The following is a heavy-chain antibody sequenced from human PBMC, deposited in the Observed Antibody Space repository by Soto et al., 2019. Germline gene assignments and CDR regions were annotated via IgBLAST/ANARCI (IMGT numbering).Heavy chain of an antibody. Sequence: PSETLSLTCTVSGGSISSNYWTWIRQPPGKGLEWIGYVYNSGSTNCNPFLKSRVTISEDTSKSQFSLKVNSMTAADTAVYYCARYRREAVAGYTLDNWGQGILVTVSS. V-gene: IGHV4-59*01. CDR1: GGSISSNY. CDR2: VYNSGST. D-gene: IGHD6-13*01. J-gene: IGHJ4*02. CDR3: ARYRREAVAGYTLDN.